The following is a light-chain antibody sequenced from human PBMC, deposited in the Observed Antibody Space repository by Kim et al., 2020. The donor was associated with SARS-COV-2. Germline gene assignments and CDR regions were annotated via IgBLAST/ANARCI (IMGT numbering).Light chain of an antibody. CDR2: DAS. CDR1: QDISNS. CDR3: QQCNDLPFS. J-gene: IGKJ2*03. Sequence: STSVGDRVTITCQASQDISNSLNWYQQKPGKAPKLLIYDASNLQTGVPSRFSGSGSGIHFTFTIDSLQPEDIATYYCQQCNDLPFSFGQGTKLEI. V-gene: IGKV1-33*01.